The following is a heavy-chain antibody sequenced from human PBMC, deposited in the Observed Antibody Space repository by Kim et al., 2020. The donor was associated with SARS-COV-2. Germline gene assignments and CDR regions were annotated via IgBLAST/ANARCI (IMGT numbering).Heavy chain of an antibody. CDR1: GFTFSSYS. D-gene: IGHD2-8*01. Sequence: GGSLRLSCAASGFTFSSYSMSWVRQAPGKGLEWVSGIDSGGLTTYYADSVKGRFTISRDNSKNTLYLQMNSLRAEDTAVYYCAKNGAGNWNFDYWGQGTLVTVSS. V-gene: IGHV3-23*01. CDR2: IDSGGLTT. CDR3: AKNGAGNWNFDY. J-gene: IGHJ4*02.